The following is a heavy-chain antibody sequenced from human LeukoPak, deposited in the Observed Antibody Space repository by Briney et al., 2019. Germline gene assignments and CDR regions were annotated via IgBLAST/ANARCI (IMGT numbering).Heavy chain of an antibody. J-gene: IGHJ5*02. CDR2: IYHSGST. Sequence: SETLSLTCTVSGYSISSGYYWGWIRQPPGKGLEWIGTIYHSGSTYNNPSLKSRVTISVDTSKNQFSLKLSSVTAADTAVYYCATGTSSTTYYDILTGYRYNWFDPWGQGTLVTVSS. CDR3: ATGTSSTTYYDILTGYRYNWFDP. CDR1: GYSISSGYY. V-gene: IGHV4-38-2*02. D-gene: IGHD3-9*01.